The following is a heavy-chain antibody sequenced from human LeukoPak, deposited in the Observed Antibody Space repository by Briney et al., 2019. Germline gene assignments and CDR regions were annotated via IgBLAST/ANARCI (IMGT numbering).Heavy chain of an antibody. J-gene: IGHJ4*02. V-gene: IGHV3-48*03. Sequence: QSGGSLRLSCAASGFIFSSYEMNWVRQAPGKGLEWVSYISSSGSYIYYADSVKGRFTISRDNAKSSLYLQMNSLRAEDTAIYYCARVLTYYYDSSGFRDYWGQGTLSPSPQ. D-gene: IGHD3-22*01. CDR2: ISSSGSYI. CDR1: GFIFSSYE. CDR3: ARVLTYYYDSSGFRDY.